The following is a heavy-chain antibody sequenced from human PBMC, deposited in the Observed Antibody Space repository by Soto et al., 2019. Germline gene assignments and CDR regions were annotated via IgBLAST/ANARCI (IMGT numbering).Heavy chain of an antibody. CDR1: GFTFSSYS. D-gene: IGHD1-26*01. CDR3: ADVGATFT. Sequence: SGFTFSSYSMNWVRQAPGKGLEWVSYISSSSSYIHYADPVKGRFTISRDNAKNSLYLQMNSLRAEDTAVYYCADVGATFTWGQGTLVTVSS. V-gene: IGHV3-21*01. J-gene: IGHJ4*02. CDR2: ISSSSSYI.